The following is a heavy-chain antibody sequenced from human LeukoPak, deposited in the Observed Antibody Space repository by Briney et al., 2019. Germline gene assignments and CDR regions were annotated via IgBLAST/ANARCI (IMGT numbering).Heavy chain of an antibody. CDR1: GYSFTSYW. CDR3: ARQSGGSGSYCNWFDP. D-gene: IGHD3-10*01. Sequence: GESLKISCKASGYSFTSYWIGWVRQMPGKGLGWMGIIYPGDSDTRYSPSFQGQVTISADKSISTAYLQWSSLKASDTAMYYCARQSGGSGSYCNWFDPWGQGTLVTVSS. J-gene: IGHJ5*02. V-gene: IGHV5-51*01. CDR2: IYPGDSDT.